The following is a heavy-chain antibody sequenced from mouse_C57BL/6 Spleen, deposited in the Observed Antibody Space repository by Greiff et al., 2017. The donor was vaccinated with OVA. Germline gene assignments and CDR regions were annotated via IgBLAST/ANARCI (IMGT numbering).Heavy chain of an antibody. CDR3: ARDYSNYGSWFAY. CDR2: IYPGSGNT. CDR1: GYTFTDYY. J-gene: IGHJ3*01. Sequence: VQLQESGAELVRPGASVKLSCKASGYTFTDYYINWVKQRPGQGLEWIARIYPGSGNTYYNEKFKGKATLTAEKSSSTAYMQLSSLTSEDSAVYFCARDYSNYGSWFAYWGQGTLVTVSA. D-gene: IGHD2-5*01. V-gene: IGHV1-76*01.